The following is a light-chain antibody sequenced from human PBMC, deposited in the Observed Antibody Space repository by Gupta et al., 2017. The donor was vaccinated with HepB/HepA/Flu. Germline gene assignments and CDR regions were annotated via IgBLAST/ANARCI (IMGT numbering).Light chain of an antibody. CDR1: SSDIGGYNY. Sequence: SALPQPASVSGSPGQSITISCTGTSSDIGGYNYVSWYQQHPGKAPNLMIYDVRSRPSGGSNRFSGSKSGNTASLTISGRQAEDEGDYYYRARSSNTVVFGGGTKVTVL. CDR3: RARSSNTVV. V-gene: IGLV2-14*03. CDR2: DVR. J-gene: IGLJ2*01.